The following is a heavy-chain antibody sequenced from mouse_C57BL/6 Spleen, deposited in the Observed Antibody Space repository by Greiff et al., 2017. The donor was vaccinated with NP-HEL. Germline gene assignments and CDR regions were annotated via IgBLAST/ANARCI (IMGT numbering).Heavy chain of an antibody. J-gene: IGHJ2*01. Sequence: QVHVKQSGAELVRPGASVTLSCKASGYTFTDYEMHWVKQTPVHGLEWIGAIDPETGGTAYNQKFKGKAILTADKSSSTAYMELRSLTSEDSAVYYCTSYDYSYYFDYWGQGTTLTVSS. CDR3: TSYDYSYYFDY. CDR1: GYTFTDYE. V-gene: IGHV1-15*01. CDR2: IDPETGGT. D-gene: IGHD2-4*01.